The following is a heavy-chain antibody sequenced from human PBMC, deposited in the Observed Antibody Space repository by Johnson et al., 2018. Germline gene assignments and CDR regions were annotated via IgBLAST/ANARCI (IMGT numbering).Heavy chain of an antibody. V-gene: IGHV3-23*04. D-gene: IGHD3-10*01. J-gene: IGHJ1*01. CDR1: GFAFSHFA. CDR3: ATGHYPDGSTYSQH. CDR2: ISNSGRSA. Sequence: EVQLVESGGDLVQPGGSLRLSCAASGFAFSHFAISWVRQAPGKGLQWVSSISNSGRSAFYADSVKGRFNIARDNSKSTLYLQMNSLGVEDTAVYFCATGHYPDGSTYSQHWGQGTLVTVSS.